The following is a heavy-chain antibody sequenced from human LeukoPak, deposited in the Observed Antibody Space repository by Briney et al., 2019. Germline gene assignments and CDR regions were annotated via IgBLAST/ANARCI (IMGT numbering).Heavy chain of an antibody. CDR3: AREDRPLPLGKDAFDV. J-gene: IGHJ3*01. Sequence: GGSLTLSCAGSGFTFGRYDMNCVRQAPGEGLEWIPYIRNSGSVIFYADSVKGRFTISRDNAKNSLYLQMSSLTVEDTGIYYCAREDRPLPLGKDAFDVGGQGTMVTVP. V-gene: IGHV3-48*03. CDR1: GFTFGRYD. D-gene: IGHD7-27*01. CDR2: IRNSGSVI.